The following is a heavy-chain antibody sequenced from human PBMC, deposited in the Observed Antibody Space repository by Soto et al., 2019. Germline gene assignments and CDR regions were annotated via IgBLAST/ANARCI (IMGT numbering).Heavy chain of an antibody. J-gene: IGHJ6*02. Sequence: SVKVSARLLEAPSAAMLSAGCDRPLDKGLSGWEGSSLSLVQQTISQKLKGRVTMTRDTSTSTVYMELNSLRSDDTAVYYCARHQLPLVSYYYGLDVWGQGTTVTVSS. CDR3: ARHQLPLVSYYYGLDV. CDR2: SSLSLVQ. CDR1: EAPSAAML. D-gene: IGHD2-2*01. V-gene: IGHV1-69*05.